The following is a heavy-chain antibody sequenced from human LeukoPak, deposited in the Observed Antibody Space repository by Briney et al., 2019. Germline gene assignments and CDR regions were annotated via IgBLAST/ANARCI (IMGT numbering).Heavy chain of an antibody. J-gene: IGHJ4*02. CDR2: ISSSGSTI. CDR1: GFTFSSYE. D-gene: IGHD4-11*01. CDR3: ARGRTSGGMTTEIDY. Sequence: PGGSLRLSCAASGFTFSSYEMNWVRQAPGKGLEWVSYISSSGSTIYYADSLKGRFTISRDNAKNSLFLQMNSLRAEDTAVYYCARGRTSGGMTTEIDYWGQGTLVTVSS. V-gene: IGHV3-48*03.